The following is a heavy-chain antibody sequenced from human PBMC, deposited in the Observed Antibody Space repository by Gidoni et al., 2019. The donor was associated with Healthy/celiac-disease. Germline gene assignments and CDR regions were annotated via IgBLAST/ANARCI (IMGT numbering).Heavy chain of an antibody. D-gene: IGHD3-10*01. CDR3: ARDYYGSGSIAPPWFDP. CDR1: GYTFTSYG. V-gene: IGHV1-18*01. J-gene: IGHJ5*02. Sequence: QVQLVQSGADVTKPGASVKVSCNASGYTFTSYGISWVRQDRGQGLEWMGWISAYNGNTNYTQKLQGRVTMTTDTSTSTDYMELRSLRSDDTAVYYCARDYYGSGSIAPPWFDPWGQGTLVTVSS. CDR2: ISAYNGNT.